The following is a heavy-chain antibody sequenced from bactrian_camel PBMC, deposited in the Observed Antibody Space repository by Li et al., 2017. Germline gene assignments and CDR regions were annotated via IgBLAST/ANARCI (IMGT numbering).Heavy chain of an antibody. V-gene: IGHV3S53*01. CDR3: AAATSTLCIVRRSTGSFAY. CDR1: GMRYSHYS. J-gene: IGHJ4*01. CDR2: ASASYRT. Sequence: HVQLVESGGGSVQAGGSLRLSCTVYGMRYSHYSMGWFRQAPGKEREMVARASASYRTIYADSVKGRFAISRDNAKNTVYLQMNSLKPEDTAMYYCAAATSTLCIVRRSTGSFAYWGHGTQVTVS. D-gene: IGHD1*01.